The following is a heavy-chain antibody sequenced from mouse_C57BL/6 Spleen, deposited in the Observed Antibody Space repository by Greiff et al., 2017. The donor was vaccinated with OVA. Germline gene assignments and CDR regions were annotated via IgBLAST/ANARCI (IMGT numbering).Heavy chain of an antibody. D-gene: IGHD3-2*02. J-gene: IGHJ3*01. CDR3: ARSGGSGYWFAY. CDR1: GYTFTSYW. Sequence: QVQLQQPGAELVKPGASVKLSCKASGYTFTSYWMQWVKQRPGQGLEWIGETDPSDSYTNYNQKFKGKATLTVDTSSSTAYMQLSSLTSEDSAVYYCARSGGSGYWFAYWGQGTLVTVSA. V-gene: IGHV1-50*01. CDR2: TDPSDSYT.